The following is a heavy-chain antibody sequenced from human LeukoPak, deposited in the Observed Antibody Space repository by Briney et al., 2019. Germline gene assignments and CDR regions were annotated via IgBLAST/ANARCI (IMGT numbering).Heavy chain of an antibody. CDR3: ARDSDYYGSGSYTY. V-gene: IGHV4-39*07. CDR2: IYYSGST. J-gene: IGHJ4*02. Sequence: PSETLSLTCTVSGGSISSSSYHWGWIRQPPGKGLEWIGTIYYSGSTYYNPSLKSRVTISVDTSKNQFSLKLSSVTAADTAVYYCARDSDYYGSGSYTYWGQGTLVTVSS. CDR1: GGSISSSSYH. D-gene: IGHD3-10*01.